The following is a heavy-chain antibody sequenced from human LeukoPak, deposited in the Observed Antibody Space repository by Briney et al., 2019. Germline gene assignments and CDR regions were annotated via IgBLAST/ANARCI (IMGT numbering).Heavy chain of an antibody. V-gene: IGHV3-74*01. CDR2: IKYDASST. CDR3: ARGATYAYYQDY. Sequence: GGSLRLSCAHAGFTFSSHWMHWVRHAPGKGRVWVSRIKYDASSTSYADSVKGRFTISRDNAKNTLYLQMNSLRAEDTAVYYCARGATYAYYQDYWGQGTLVTVSS. J-gene: IGHJ4*02. CDR1: GFTFSSHW. D-gene: IGHD1-26*01.